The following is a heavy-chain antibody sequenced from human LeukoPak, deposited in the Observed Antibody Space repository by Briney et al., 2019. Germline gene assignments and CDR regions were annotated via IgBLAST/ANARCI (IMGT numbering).Heavy chain of an antibody. CDR3: ARDGGVRATPSMDV. V-gene: IGHV4-4*07. D-gene: IGHD2-8*01. CDR1: GGSISSYY. Sequence: SETLSLSCTVSGGSISSYYWSWIRQPAGKGLEWIGRIYRSGLTNYNPSLKSRVSMSLDTSKNQFSLNLTSVTAADTGVYYCARDGGVRATPSMDVWGQGTTVTVSS. J-gene: IGHJ6*02. CDR2: IYRSGLT.